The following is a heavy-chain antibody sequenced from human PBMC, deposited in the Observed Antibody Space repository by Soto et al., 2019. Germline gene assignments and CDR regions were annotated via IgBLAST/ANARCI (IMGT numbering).Heavy chain of an antibody. J-gene: IGHJ3*02. CDR3: AKSTGADDAFDI. CDR2: ISGSGGST. V-gene: IGHV3-23*01. Sequence: GGPLRLPCAASGFTFSSYAMSWVRKAPGKGREWVSAISGSGGSTYYADPVKGRFTISRDNSKNTLYLQMNSLRAEDTAVYYCAKSTGADDAFDIWGQGTMVTVSS. CDR1: GFTFSSYA. D-gene: IGHD7-27*01.